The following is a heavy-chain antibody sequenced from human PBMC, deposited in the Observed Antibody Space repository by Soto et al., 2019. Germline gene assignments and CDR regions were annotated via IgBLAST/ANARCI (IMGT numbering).Heavy chain of an antibody. CDR2: IYYSGST. CDR3: ARWFADWWGGIVATTTGYAFDI. V-gene: IGHV4-59*01. CDR1: GGSISSYY. Sequence: SETLSLTCTVSGGSISSYYWSWIRQPPGKGLEWIGYIYYSGSTNYNPSLKSRVTISVDTSKNQFSLKLSSVTAADTAVYYCARWFADWWGGIVATTTGYAFDIWGQGTMVTVSS. J-gene: IGHJ3*02. D-gene: IGHD5-12*01.